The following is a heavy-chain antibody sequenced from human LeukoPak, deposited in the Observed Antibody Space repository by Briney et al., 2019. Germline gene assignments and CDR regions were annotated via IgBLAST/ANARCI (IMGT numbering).Heavy chain of an antibody. V-gene: IGHV3-66*01. J-gene: IGHJ4*02. D-gene: IGHD6-6*01. CDR1: GFTVSSNY. CDR3: ARIRPGSYFDY. CDR2: IYSGGST. Sequence: PGGSLRLSCAASGFTVSSNYMSWVRQAPGKGLEWVSVIYSGGSTYYADSVKGRFTISRDNSKNTLYLQMNSLRAEDTAVYFCARIRPGSYFDYWGQGALVTVSS.